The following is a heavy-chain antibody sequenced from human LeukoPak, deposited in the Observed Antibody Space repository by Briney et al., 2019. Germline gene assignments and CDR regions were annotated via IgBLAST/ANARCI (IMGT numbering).Heavy chain of an antibody. D-gene: IGHD4-23*01. V-gene: IGHV4-39*01. CDR2: IYYSGST. J-gene: IGHJ4*02. Sequence: SETLSLTCTVSGGSISSSSYYWGWIRQPPGKGLEWIGSIYYSGSTYYNPSLKSRVTISVDTSKNQFSLKLSSVTAADTAVYYCARNSQPDFDYWGQGTLVTVSS. CDR1: GGSISSSSYY. CDR3: ARNSQPDFDY.